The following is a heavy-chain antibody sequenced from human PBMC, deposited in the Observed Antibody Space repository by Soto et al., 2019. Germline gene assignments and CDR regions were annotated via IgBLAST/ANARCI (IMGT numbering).Heavy chain of an antibody. CDR2: IYYSGST. Sequence: QLQLQESGPGLVKPSQTLSLTCTVSGGSISSGGYYWSWLRQHPGKGLEWIGYIYYSGSTSYNPSLKSRVTISLDTSKNQFSLKLSSVTAADTAVYYCARDGGYGSGSYYYAYWGQGSLVTVSS. CDR3: ARDGGYGSGSYYYAY. CDR1: GGSISSGGYY. D-gene: IGHD3-10*01. J-gene: IGHJ4*02. V-gene: IGHV4-31*03.